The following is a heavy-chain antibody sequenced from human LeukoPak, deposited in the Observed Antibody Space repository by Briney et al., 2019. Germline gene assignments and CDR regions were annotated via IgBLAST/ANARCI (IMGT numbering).Heavy chain of an antibody. CDR3: ARDLVSGATGNSGY. D-gene: IGHD1-26*01. CDR2: INPNSGGT. CDR1: VYTFTGYY. J-gene: IGHJ4*02. V-gene: IGHV1-2*02. Sequence: ASVKVSCKASVYTFTGYYMHWVRQAPGQGLEWMGWINPNSGGTNYAQKFQGRVTMTRDTSISTAYMELSRLRSDDTAVYYCARDLVSGATGNSGYWGQGTLVTVSS.